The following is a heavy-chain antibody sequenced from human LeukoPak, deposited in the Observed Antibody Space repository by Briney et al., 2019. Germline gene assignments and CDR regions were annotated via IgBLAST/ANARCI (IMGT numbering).Heavy chain of an antibody. CDR2: ISCSGSTI. CDR3: ASYSGPGSLDAFDI. V-gene: IGHV3-11*01. CDR1: GFTFSDYY. D-gene: IGHD3-10*01. J-gene: IGHJ3*02. Sequence: GGALRLSCAASGFTFSDYYMSWIRQAPGKGLEWVSYISCSGSTIYYADSVKGRFTISRDNAKNSLYLQINSLRAEDTAVYYCASYSGPGSLDAFDIWGQGTMVTVSS.